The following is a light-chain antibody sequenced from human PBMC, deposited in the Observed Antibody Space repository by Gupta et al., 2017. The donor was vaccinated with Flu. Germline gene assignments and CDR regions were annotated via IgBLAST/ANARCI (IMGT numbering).Light chain of an antibody. CDR2: EVS. V-gene: IGLV2-14*01. CDR3: NSYRNSGTPWV. J-gene: IGLJ3*02. Sequence: QSALTQPASVSGSPGQSITISCTGTSSDVGGHNYVSWYQQHPGKAPKLLIYEVSNRPSGVSWRFSGSKSGNTASLTISGLQAEDEADYYCNSYRNSGTPWVFDGGTTVTVL. CDR1: SSDVGGHNY.